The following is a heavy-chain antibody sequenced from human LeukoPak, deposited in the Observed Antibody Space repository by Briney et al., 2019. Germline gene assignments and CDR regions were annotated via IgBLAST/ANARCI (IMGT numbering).Heavy chain of an antibody. D-gene: IGHD3-22*01. CDR2: IYDSGST. V-gene: IGHV4-39*01. Sequence: PSETLSLTCTVSGGSIRSSYYYWGWIRQPPGKGLEWIGSIYDSGSTYYNPSLKSRVTISVDTSKNQFSLKLNSVTAADTAVYYCARGVTMIVVVIHDWYFDLWGRGTLVTVSS. CDR1: GGSIRSSYYY. J-gene: IGHJ2*01. CDR3: ARGVTMIVVVIHDWYFDL.